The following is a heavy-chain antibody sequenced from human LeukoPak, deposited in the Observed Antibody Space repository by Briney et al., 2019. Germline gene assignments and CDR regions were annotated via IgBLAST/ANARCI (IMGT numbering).Heavy chain of an antibody. Sequence: SETLSLTCTVSGGSISSYYWSWIRQPPGKGLEWIGYIYYSGSTNYNPSLKSRVTISVDTSKNQFSLKLSSVTAADTAVYYCARVPAMDPKLLDYWGQGTLVTASS. CDR3: ARVPAMDPKLLDY. V-gene: IGHV4-59*12. D-gene: IGHD5-18*01. J-gene: IGHJ4*02. CDR1: GGSISSYY. CDR2: IYYSGST.